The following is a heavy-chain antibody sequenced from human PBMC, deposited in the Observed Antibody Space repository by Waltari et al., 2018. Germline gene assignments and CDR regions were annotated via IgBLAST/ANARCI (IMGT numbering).Heavy chain of an antibody. Sequence: EVQLVESGGGLVQPGGSLRLLCAAFGFTFSNYEMNWVRQAPGKGLEWVSYISSGASTIFYADSVKGRFTISRDNAKNSVYLEMNSLRADDTAIYYCARGEGGANEYWGQGTLVTVSS. J-gene: IGHJ4*01. CDR2: ISSGASTI. D-gene: IGHD1-26*01. V-gene: IGHV3-48*03. CDR3: ARGEGGANEY. CDR1: GFTFSNYE.